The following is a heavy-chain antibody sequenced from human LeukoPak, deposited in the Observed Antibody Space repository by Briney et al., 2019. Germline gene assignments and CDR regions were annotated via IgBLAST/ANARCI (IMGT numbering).Heavy chain of an antibody. J-gene: IGHJ6*03. V-gene: IGHV1-69*13. Sequence: SVKVSCKASGGTFSSCAISWVRQAPGQGLGWMGGIIPIFGTANYAQKFQGRVTITADESTSTAYMELSSLRSEDTAVYYCARASGYPYYYYYMDVWGKGTTVTVSS. CDR2: IIPIFGTA. D-gene: IGHD3-3*01. CDR1: GGTFSSCA. CDR3: ARASGYPYYYYYMDV.